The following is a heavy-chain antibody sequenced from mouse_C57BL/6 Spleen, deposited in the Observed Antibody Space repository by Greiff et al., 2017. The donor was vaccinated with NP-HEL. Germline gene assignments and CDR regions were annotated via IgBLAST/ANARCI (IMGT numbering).Heavy chain of an antibody. J-gene: IGHJ4*01. Sequence: QVQLQQSGAELVRPGASVTLSCKASGYTFTDYEMHWVKQTPVHGLEWIGAIDPETGGTAYNQKFKGKAILTADKSSSTAYMELRSLTSEDSAVYYCTPLYECKTDYYAMDYWGQGTSVTFSS. D-gene: IGHD1-1*01. CDR3: TPLYECKTDYYAMDY. CDR1: GYTFTDYE. CDR2: IDPETGGT. V-gene: IGHV1-15*01.